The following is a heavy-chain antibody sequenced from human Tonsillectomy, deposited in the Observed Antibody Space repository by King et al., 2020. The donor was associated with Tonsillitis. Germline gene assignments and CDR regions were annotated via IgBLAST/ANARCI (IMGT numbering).Heavy chain of an antibody. J-gene: IGHJ4*02. CDR1: GFTFSNAW. CDR3: ITFGNYYDSSGYYPFDY. CDR2: IKSKTDGGTT. V-gene: IGHV3-15*01. Sequence: VQLVESGGGLVKPGGSLRLSCAASGFTFSNAWMSWVRQAPGKGLEWVGRIKSKTDGGTTDYAAPVKGRFTISRDDSKNTLYLQMNSLKTEDTAVYYCITFGNYYDSSGYYPFDYWGQGTLVTVSS. D-gene: IGHD3-22*01.